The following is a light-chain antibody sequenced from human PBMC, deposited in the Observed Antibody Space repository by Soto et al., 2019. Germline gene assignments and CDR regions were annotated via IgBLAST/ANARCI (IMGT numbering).Light chain of an antibody. CDR1: QSVSSY. V-gene: IGKV3-11*01. J-gene: IGKJ5*01. CDR2: TAS. CDR3: QQRSIWPIT. Sequence: EIVLTQSPATLSLSPGERATLSCRASQSVSSYLAWFQQKPGQAPRLLIYTASNRATGIPARFSGSGSGTDFTLTISSLEPEDFAVYFCQQRSIWPITFGQGTRLEMK.